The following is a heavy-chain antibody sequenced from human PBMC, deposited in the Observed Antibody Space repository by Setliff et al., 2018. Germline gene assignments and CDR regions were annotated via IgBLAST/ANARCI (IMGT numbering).Heavy chain of an antibody. V-gene: IGHV4-39*07. CDR1: GGSISSSSHY. CDR2: IYYTGST. CDR3: ARDMGQPYYFES. Sequence: SETLSLTCTVSGGSISSSSHYWGWIRQPPGEGLEWIGSIYYTGSTYYNPSLKSRVTMSVDTSKRQFSLKLGSATAADTAVYYCARDMGQPYYFESWGLGTLSPFL. J-gene: IGHJ4*02. D-gene: IGHD1-1*01.